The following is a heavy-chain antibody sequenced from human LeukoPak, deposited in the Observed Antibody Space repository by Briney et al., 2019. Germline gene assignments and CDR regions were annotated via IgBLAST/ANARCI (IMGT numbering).Heavy chain of an antibody. D-gene: IGHD6-13*01. CDR3: AVRRIAAAGTFFDY. V-gene: IGHV4-4*07. CDR2: IYTSGST. J-gene: IGHJ4*02. CDR1: GGSISSYY. Sequence: SETLSLTCTVSGGSISSYYWSRIRQPAGKGLEWIGRIYTSGSTNYNPSLKSRVTMSVDTSKNQFSLKLSSVTAADTAVYYCAVRRIAAAGTFFDYWGQGTLVTVSS.